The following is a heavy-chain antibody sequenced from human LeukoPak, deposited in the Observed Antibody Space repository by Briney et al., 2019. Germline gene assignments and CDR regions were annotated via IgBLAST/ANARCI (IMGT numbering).Heavy chain of an antibody. V-gene: IGHV3-43D*03. CDR1: GFTVSSNY. CDR2: ISWDGGST. D-gene: IGHD1-26*01. Sequence: GGSLRLSCAASGFTVSSNYMSWVRQAPGKGLEWVSLISWDGGSTYYADSVKGRFTISRDNSKNSLYLQMNSLRAEDTALYYCAKDIARWEEYYFDYWGQGTLVTVSS. J-gene: IGHJ4*02. CDR3: AKDIARWEEYYFDY.